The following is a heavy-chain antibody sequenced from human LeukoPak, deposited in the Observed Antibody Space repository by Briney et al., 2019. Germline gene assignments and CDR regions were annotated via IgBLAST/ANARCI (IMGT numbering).Heavy chain of an antibody. Sequence: GGSLRLSCAVSGFTFSSYSMHWVRQAPGKGPEWVSCIRTVTSSIYYADAVKGRFTVSRDNAKNSLYLEMNSLRAEDTAVYYCAREGLPSGATKIFDYWGQGTLVAVSS. CDR3: AREGLPSGATKIFDY. D-gene: IGHD2-15*01. CDR1: GFTFSSYS. V-gene: IGHV3-21*01. J-gene: IGHJ4*02. CDR2: IRTVTSSI.